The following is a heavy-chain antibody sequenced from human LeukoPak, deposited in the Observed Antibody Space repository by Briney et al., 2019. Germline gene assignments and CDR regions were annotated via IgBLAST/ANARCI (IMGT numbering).Heavy chain of an antibody. CDR3: ARDLQYYFDY. CDR1: GFTFSSYG. Sequence: GRSLRLSCAASGFTFSSYGMHWVRQAPGKGLEWVSSISSSSSYIYYADSVKGRFTISRDNAKNSLYLQMNSLRAEDTAVYYCARDLQYYFDYWGQGTLVTVSS. J-gene: IGHJ4*02. CDR2: ISSSSSYI. V-gene: IGHV3-21*01.